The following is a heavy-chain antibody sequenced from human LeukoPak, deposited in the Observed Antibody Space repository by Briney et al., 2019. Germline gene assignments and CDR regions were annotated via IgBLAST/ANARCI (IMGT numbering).Heavy chain of an antibody. J-gene: IGHJ3*02. CDR1: GFTFSYYW. V-gene: IGHV3-7*01. D-gene: IGHD6-19*01. CDR2: IKQDGIEK. CDR3: ATQKYSSGAFDI. Sequence: GGSLRLSCAASGFTFSYYWMSWVRQAPGKGLEWVANIKQDGIEKYYVDSVKGRFTISRDNAKNLLYLQMKSLRAEDTAVYYCATQKYSSGAFDIWGQGTMVSVSS.